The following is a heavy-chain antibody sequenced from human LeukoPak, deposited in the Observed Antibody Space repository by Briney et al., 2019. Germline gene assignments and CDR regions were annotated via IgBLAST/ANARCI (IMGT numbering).Heavy chain of an antibody. CDR1: GFTFNSYS. Sequence: QAGGSLRLSCTASGFTFNSYSMNWVRQAPGKGLEWVSYISSSSSSITYADSVKGRFTISRDNAQNSLYLQMNSLRDEDTAVYYCARSFGYFDYWGQGTLVTVSS. J-gene: IGHJ4*02. CDR2: ISSSSSSI. D-gene: IGHD3-3*01. V-gene: IGHV3-48*02. CDR3: ARSFGYFDY.